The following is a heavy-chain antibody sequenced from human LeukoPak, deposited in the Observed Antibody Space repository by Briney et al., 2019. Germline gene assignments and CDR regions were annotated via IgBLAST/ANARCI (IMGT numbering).Heavy chain of an antibody. CDR3: ASRSSDGYNPH. J-gene: IGHJ4*02. Sequence: PSGTLSLTCAVYGGSFSGYYWSWIRQPPGKGLEWIGEINHSGSTNYNPSLKSRVTISVDTSKNQFSLKLSSVTAADTAVYYCASRSSDGYNPHWGQGTLVTVSS. V-gene: IGHV4-34*01. CDR2: INHSGST. CDR1: GGSFSGYY. D-gene: IGHD5-24*01.